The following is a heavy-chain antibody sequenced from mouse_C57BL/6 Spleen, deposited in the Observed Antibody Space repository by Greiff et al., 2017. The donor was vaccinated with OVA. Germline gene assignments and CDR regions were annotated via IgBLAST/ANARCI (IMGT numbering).Heavy chain of an antibody. Sequence: EVKLVESGGDLVKPGGSLKLSCAASGFTFSSYGMSWVRQTPDKRLEWVATISSGGSYTYYPDSVKGRFTISRDNAKNTLYLQMSSLKSEDTAMYYCARIYYGNGYFDYWGQGTTLTVSS. CDR3: ARIYYGNGYFDY. CDR1: GFTFSSYG. J-gene: IGHJ2*01. CDR2: ISSGGSYT. V-gene: IGHV5-6*01. D-gene: IGHD2-1*01.